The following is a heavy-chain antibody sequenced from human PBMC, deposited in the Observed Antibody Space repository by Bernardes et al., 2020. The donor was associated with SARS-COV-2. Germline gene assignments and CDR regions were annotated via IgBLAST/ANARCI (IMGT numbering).Heavy chain of an antibody. V-gene: IGHV3-64D*06. CDR3: VKGSIAVAGNADY. Sequence: VGSLRLSCSASGFTFSSYTMHWVRQAPGKGLEYVSAISSNGDNTFYADSVKGRFTISRDNSQNTLFLQMSSLRADDTAVYYCVKGSIAVAGNADYWGRGTLVTVSS. CDR2: ISSNGDNT. CDR1: GFTFSSYT. D-gene: IGHD6-19*01. J-gene: IGHJ4*02.